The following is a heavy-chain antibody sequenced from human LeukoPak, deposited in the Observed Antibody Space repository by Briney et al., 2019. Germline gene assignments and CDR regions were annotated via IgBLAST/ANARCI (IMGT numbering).Heavy chain of an antibody. J-gene: IGHJ4*02. CDR3: AKEFPPNFPLYYFDY. Sequence: GGSLRLSCAASGFTFSTYAMTWVRQAPGKGLEWVSAISGNGGSTYYADSVKGRFTISRDNSNNTLHLQMNSLRAEDTAVYYCAKEFPPNFPLYYFDYWGQGTLVTVSS. V-gene: IGHV3-23*01. CDR2: ISGNGGST. CDR1: GFTFSTYA. D-gene: IGHD2-21*01.